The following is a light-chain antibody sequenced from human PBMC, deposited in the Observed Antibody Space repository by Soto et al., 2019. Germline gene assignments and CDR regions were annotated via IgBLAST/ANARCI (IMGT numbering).Light chain of an antibody. V-gene: IGLV1-40*01. J-gene: IGLJ1*01. CDR3: QSYDSSLSSYV. CDR1: SSNIGAGYD. Sequence: QSVLTQPPSVSGAPGQRVTISCTGSSSNIGAGYDVHWYQQLPETAPKLLIYGNSNRPSGVPDRFSGYRSGTPASLTITGLQAEDEADYYCQSYDSSLSSYVFGTGTKLTVL. CDR2: GNS.